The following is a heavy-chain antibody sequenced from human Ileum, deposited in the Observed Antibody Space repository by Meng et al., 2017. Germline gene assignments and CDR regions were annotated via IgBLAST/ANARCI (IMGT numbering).Heavy chain of an antibody. CDR2: IRDSDDTT. V-gene: IGHV3-23*01. CDR1: GFTFSTYA. CDR3: AKGHPTQHSGGWFGN. D-gene: IGHD6-25*01. J-gene: IGHJ5*02. Sequence: GESLKISCAASGFTFSTYAMSWVRQAPGKGLEWVSTIRDSDDTTYYADSVKGRFTISRDNSKDTLHLQMNSLRVDDTAIYYCAKGHPTQHSGGWFGNWGQGTLVTVSS.